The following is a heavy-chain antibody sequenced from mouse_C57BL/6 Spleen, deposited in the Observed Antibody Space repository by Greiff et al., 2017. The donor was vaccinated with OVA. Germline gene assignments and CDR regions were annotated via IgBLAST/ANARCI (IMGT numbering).Heavy chain of an antibody. CDR3: ARPNYYGSSFYWYFDV. CDR1: GFTFSDYY. J-gene: IGHJ1*03. Sequence: EVKLVESGGGLVQPGGSLKLSCAASGFTFSDYYMYWVRQTPEKRLEWVAYISNGGGSTYYPDTVKGRFTISRDNAKNTLYLQMSRLKSEDTAMYYCARPNYYGSSFYWYFDVWGTGTTVTVSS. V-gene: IGHV5-12*01. D-gene: IGHD1-1*01. CDR2: ISNGGGST.